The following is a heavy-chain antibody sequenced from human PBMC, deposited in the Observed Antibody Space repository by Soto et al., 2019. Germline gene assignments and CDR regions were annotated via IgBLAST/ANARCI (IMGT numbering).Heavy chain of an antibody. Sequence: SQTLSLTCVISGDSVSSNSAAWNWIRQSPSRGLEWLGRTYYRSKWYNDYAVSVKSRITINPDTSKNQFSLQLNSVTPEDTAVYYCARVLVSGYDSMGVYWFDPWGQGTLVTVSS. D-gene: IGHD5-12*01. CDR3: ARVLVSGYDSMGVYWFDP. CDR1: GDSVSSNSAA. CDR2: TYYRSKWYN. V-gene: IGHV6-1*01. J-gene: IGHJ5*02.